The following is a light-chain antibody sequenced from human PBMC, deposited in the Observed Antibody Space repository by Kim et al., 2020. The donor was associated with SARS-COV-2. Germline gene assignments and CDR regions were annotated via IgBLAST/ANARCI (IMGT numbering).Light chain of an antibody. J-gene: IGLJ2*01. CDR3: QAWDSTTVV. Sequence: LTPEQTARITCSGDKLEDKYVSWYQQKPGQSPVLVIYQDRKRPSGIPERVSGSNSGNTATLTISRTQAMDEADYYCQAWDSTTVVFGGGTQLTVL. CDR2: QDR. V-gene: IGLV3-1*01. CDR1: KLEDKY.